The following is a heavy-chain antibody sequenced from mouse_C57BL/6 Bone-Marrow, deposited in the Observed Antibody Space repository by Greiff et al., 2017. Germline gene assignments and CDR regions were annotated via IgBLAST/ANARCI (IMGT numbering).Heavy chain of an antibody. Sequence: QVQLQQSGAELARPGASVKLSCKASGYTFTSYGISWVKQRTGQGLEWIGEIYPRSGNTYYNEKFKGKATLTADKSSSTAYMELRSLTSGDSSVYFCAIWLRSGSYYAMDYWGQGTSVTVSS. CDR3: AIWLRSGSYYAMDY. D-gene: IGHD2-2*01. J-gene: IGHJ4*01. CDR1: GYTFTSYG. V-gene: IGHV1-81*01. CDR2: IYPRSGNT.